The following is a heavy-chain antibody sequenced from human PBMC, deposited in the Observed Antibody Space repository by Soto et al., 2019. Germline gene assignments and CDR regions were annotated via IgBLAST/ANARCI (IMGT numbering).Heavy chain of an antibody. J-gene: IGHJ4*02. V-gene: IGHV3-23*01. CDR3: AKESPVTGGNDF. CDR2: ISGSGNRT. Sequence: EVQLLESGGGLIQPGGSLRLSCAASGFTFSRNAMNWVRQAPGKGLEWVSSISGSGNRTFYADSVTGRFTISRDNSKNTVFLEMNTMRVEDTGVYYCAKESPVTGGNDFWGQGALVTVSS. CDR1: GFTFSRNA. D-gene: IGHD3-16*01.